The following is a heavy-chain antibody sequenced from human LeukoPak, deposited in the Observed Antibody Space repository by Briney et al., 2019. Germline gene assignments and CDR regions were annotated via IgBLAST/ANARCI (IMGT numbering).Heavy chain of an antibody. Sequence: SGTLSLTCAVSGGSISSSSYYWGWIRQPPGKGLEWIGSIYYSGSTYYNPSLKSRVTISVDTSKNQFSLKLSSVTAADTAVYYCARVSPPEPGIAAAGRFDYWGQGTLVTVSS. CDR1: GGSISSSSYY. CDR3: ARVSPPEPGIAAAGRFDY. V-gene: IGHV4-39*07. CDR2: IYYSGST. D-gene: IGHD6-13*01. J-gene: IGHJ4*02.